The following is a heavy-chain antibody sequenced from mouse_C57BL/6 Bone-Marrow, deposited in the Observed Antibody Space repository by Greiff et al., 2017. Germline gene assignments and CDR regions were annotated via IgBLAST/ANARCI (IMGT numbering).Heavy chain of an antibody. Sequence: QVQLKQSGAELVRPGTSVKMSCKASGYTFTNYWIGWAKQRPGHGLEWIGDIYPGGGYTNYNEKFKGKATLTADKSSSTAYMQFSSLTSEDSAIYYCARSYDGYAMDYGGQGTSVTVSS. V-gene: IGHV1-63*01. J-gene: IGHJ4*01. CDR3: ARSYDGYAMDY. D-gene: IGHD2-12*01. CDR1: GYTFTNYW. CDR2: IYPGGGYT.